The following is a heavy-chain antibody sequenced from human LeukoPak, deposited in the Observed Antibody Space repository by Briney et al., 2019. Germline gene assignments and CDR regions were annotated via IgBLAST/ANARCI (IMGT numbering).Heavy chain of an antibody. CDR1: GFTFSSYS. V-gene: IGHV3-21*01. CDR3: ARDSAVVTPGDY. Sequence: GGSLRLSCAASGFTFSSYSMNGVRQAPGKGLEWVSSISSSSSYIYYADSVKGRFTISRDNAKNSLYLQMNSLRAEDTAVYYCARDSAVVTPGDYWGQGTLVTVSS. J-gene: IGHJ4*02. D-gene: IGHD4-23*01. CDR2: ISSSSSYI.